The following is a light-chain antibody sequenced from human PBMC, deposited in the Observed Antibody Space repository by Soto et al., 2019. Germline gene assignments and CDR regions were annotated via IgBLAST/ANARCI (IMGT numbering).Light chain of an antibody. Sequence: EIVLTQSPCTLSLSPGERATLSCRASQSVSSNYLAWYQQKPGQAPRLLIHGASTRATGIPDRFSGSGSGTDFTLTITRLEPEDFAVYSCQQYGSSPRTFGQGTKVDIK. CDR2: GAS. J-gene: IGKJ1*01. CDR3: QQYGSSPRT. V-gene: IGKV3-20*01. CDR1: QSVSSNY.